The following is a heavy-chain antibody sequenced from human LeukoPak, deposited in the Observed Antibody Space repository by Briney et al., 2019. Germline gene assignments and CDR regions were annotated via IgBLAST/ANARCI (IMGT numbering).Heavy chain of an antibody. V-gene: IGHV3-30*01. CDR3: AVIDYYESSGFHH. D-gene: IGHD3-22*01. J-gene: IGHJ1*01. Sequence: PGRSLRLSCAVSRFTFSTYAMHWVRQAPGKGLEWVAVVSYDGSHDSYADSVKGRFIVSRDNSTNTLYLQMNSLRDEDTAVYYCAVIDYYESSGFHHWGQGTLVTVSS. CDR1: RFTFSTYA. CDR2: VSYDGSHD.